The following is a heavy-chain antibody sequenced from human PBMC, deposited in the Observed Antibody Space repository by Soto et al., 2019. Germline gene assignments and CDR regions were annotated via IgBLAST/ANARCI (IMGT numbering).Heavy chain of an antibody. D-gene: IGHD2-8*01. CDR2: IKQDGSEK. CDR1: GFTFSSYW. Sequence: GGSLRLSCAASGFTFSSYWMSWVRQAPGKGLEWVANIKQDGSEKYYVDSVKGRFTISRDNAKNSLYLQMNSLRAEDTAVYYSARDASDIVLMVYAPHFDYWGQGTLVTVSS. CDR3: ARDASDIVLMVYAPHFDY. J-gene: IGHJ4*02. V-gene: IGHV3-7*01.